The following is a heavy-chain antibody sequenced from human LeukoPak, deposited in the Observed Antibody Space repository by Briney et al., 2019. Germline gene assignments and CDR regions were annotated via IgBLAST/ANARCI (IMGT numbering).Heavy chain of an antibody. J-gene: IGHJ4*02. D-gene: IGHD3-22*01. V-gene: IGHV4-4*07. Sequence: SETLSLTCTVSGGSISSYYWSWIRQPAGKGLEWIGRIYTSGSTNYNPSLKSRVTMSVDTSKNQFSLKLSSVTAADTAVYYCARDHSYYYDSSGYYYDYWGQGTLVTVSS. CDR3: ARDHSYYYDSSGYYYDY. CDR2: IYTSGST. CDR1: GGSISSYY.